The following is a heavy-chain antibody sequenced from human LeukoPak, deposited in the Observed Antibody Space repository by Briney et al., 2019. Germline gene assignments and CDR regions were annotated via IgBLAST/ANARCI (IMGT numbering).Heavy chain of an antibody. V-gene: IGHV1-2*02. CDR2: INPNSGGT. D-gene: IGHD1-7*01. CDR3: ARDSNWNYGDY. J-gene: IGHJ4*02. Sequence: ASVEVSCKASGYTFTGYYLHWVRQAPGQGLEWMGWINPNSGGTNYAQKFQGRVTMTRDTSISTAYMELSRLRSDDTAVYYCARDSNWNYGDYWGQGTLVTVSS. CDR1: GYTFTGYY.